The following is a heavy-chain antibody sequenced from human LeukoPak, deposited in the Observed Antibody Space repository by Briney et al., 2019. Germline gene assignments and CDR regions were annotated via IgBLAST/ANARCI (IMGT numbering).Heavy chain of an antibody. V-gene: IGHV4-59*01. Sequence: PSETLSLTCTVSGGSISSYYWSWIRQPPGKRLEWIGYIYYSGSTNYNPSLKSRVTISVDTSKNQFSLKLSSVTAADTAVYYCARDPVATNWFDPWGQGTLVTVSS. CDR3: ARDPVATNWFDP. CDR1: GGSISSYY. D-gene: IGHD1-26*01. CDR2: IYYSGST. J-gene: IGHJ5*02.